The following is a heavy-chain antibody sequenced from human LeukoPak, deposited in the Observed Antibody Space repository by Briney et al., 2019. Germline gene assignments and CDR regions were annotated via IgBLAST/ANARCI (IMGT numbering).Heavy chain of an antibody. CDR1: GGTFSSYA. V-gene: IGHV1-69*13. J-gene: IGHJ5*02. CDR2: IIPIFGTA. Sequence: SVKVSCKASGGTFSSYAISWVRQAPGQGLEWMGGIIPIFGTASYAQKFQGRVTITADESTSTAYMELSSLRSEDTAVYYCARERPMVRGVTRNNWFDPWGQGTLVTVSS. D-gene: IGHD3-10*01. CDR3: ARERPMVRGVTRNNWFDP.